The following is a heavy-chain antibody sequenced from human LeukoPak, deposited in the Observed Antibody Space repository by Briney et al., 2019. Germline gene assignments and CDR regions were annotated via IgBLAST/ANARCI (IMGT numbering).Heavy chain of an antibody. D-gene: IGHD3/OR15-3a*01. V-gene: IGHV3-30*04. CDR3: ARDSGFSGTQRGEY. CDR1: GFTFSSYA. J-gene: IGHJ4*02. Sequence: GRSLRLSCAASGFTFSSYAMHWVRQAPGKGLEWVAVISYDGSNKYYADSVKGRFTISRDNSKNTLYLQMNSLRAEDTAVYYCARDSGFSGTQRGEYWGQGTLVTVSS. CDR2: ISYDGSNK.